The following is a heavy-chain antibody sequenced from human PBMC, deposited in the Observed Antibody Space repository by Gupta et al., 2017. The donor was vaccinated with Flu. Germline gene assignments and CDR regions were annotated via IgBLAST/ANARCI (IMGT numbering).Heavy chain of an antibody. Sequence: EVQLVESGGGLVQPGGSLRLSCAASGFTISNNYMSWVRQAPGKGLEWVSVIFSGGTIYYADSVKGRFTISRDNSKNTLYLQMNSLRGEDTAMYYCARGAAVATLYYFDYWGHGTLVTVSS. V-gene: IGHV3-66*02. CDR3: ARGAAVATLYYFDY. D-gene: IGHD6-19*01. J-gene: IGHJ4*01. CDR1: GFTISNNY. CDR2: IFSGGTI.